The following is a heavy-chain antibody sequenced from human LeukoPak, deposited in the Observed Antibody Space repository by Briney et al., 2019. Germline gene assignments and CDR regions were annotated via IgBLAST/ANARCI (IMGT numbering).Heavy chain of an antibody. CDR2: IWYDGSNR. Sequence: PGGSLRLSCAASGFTFSSYGMHWVRQAPGKGLEWVAVIWYDGSNRYYADSVKGRFTISRDNSKNTLYLQMNSLRAEDTAVYNCARILAVASFPPFDYWGQGTLVTVSS. J-gene: IGHJ4*02. D-gene: IGHD6-19*01. CDR3: ARILAVASFPPFDY. V-gene: IGHV3-33*01. CDR1: GFTFSSYG.